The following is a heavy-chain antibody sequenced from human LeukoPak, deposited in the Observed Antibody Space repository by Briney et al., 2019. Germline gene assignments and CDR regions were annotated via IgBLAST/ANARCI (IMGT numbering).Heavy chain of an antibody. J-gene: IGHJ4*02. CDR3: VAYDYGDPTRDY. V-gene: IGHV4-31*03. D-gene: IGHD4-17*01. CDR1: GGSISSGGYY. CDR2: IYYSVST. Sequence: PSETLSLTCTVSGGSISSGGYYWSWIRQHPGKGLEWIGYIYYSVSTYYNPSLKSRVTISADTSKNQFSLKLNSVTAADTAVYYCVAYDYGDPTRDYWGQGTLVTVSS.